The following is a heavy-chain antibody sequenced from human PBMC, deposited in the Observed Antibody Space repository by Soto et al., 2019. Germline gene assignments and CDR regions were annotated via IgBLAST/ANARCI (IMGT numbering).Heavy chain of an antibody. CDR2: IYYSGST. CDR3: ARHFEAAAGTVWFDP. V-gene: IGHV4-39*01. Sequence: QLQLQESGPGLVKPSETLSLTCTVSGGSISSSSYYWGWIRQPPGKGLEWIGSIYYSGSTYYNPSLKSRVTISVDTSKNQFSLKLSSVTAADTAVYYCARHFEAAAGTVWFDPWCQGTLVTVSS. J-gene: IGHJ5*02. CDR1: GGSISSSSYY. D-gene: IGHD6-13*01.